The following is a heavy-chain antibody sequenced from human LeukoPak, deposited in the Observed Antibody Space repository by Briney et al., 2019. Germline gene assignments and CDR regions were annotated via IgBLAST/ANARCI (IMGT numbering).Heavy chain of an antibody. CDR2: IFHTGST. J-gene: IGHJ4*02. Sequence: SQTLSLTCVVSGDSISSGAYSWSWIRQPPGKGLEWIGYIFHTGSTFYNPSLKSRVTISVDTSKNQFSLKLSSVTAADTAVYYCARDLGHYGGPFDYWGQGTLVTVSS. D-gene: IGHD4-23*01. CDR1: GDSISSGAYS. CDR3: ARDLGHYGGPFDY. V-gene: IGHV4-30-2*01.